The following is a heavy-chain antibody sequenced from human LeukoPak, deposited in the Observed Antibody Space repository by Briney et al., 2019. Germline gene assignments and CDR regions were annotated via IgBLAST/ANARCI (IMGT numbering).Heavy chain of an antibody. CDR2: IYYSGST. J-gene: IGHJ5*02. CDR3: ARDHSLRYYDSSGPTTNWFDP. CDR1: GGSISSGGYY. Sequence: SETLSLTYTVSGGSISSGGYYWSWIRQHPGKGLEWIGYIYYSGSTYYNPSLKSRVTISVDTSKNQFSLKLSSVTAADTAVYYCARDHSLRYYDSSGPTTNWFDPWGQGTLVTVSS. V-gene: IGHV4-31*03. D-gene: IGHD3-22*01.